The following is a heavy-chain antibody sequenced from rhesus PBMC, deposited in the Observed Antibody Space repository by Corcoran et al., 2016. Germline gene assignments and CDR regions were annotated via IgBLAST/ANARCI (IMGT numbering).Heavy chain of an antibody. CDR1: GYTFTRYS. D-gene: IGHD2-21*01. J-gene: IGHJ4*01. Sequence: QVQLVQSGAEVKQPGASVKVSCKASGYTFTRYSMNWVRQAHGQRLEWMGMVKPRTGNPNKCQGIKGRIYFSKDTSNETAYLEVSRLKTEDTAVDFCAKYPPYFGYRGQGVLVNRSS. V-gene: IGHV7-114*01. CDR2: VKPRTGNP. CDR3: AKYPPYFGY.